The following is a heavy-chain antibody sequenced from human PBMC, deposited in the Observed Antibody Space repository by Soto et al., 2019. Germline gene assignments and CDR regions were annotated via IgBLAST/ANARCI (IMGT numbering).Heavy chain of an antibody. D-gene: IGHD3-10*01. Sequence: SETLSLTCTVSGGSITIGGYCWSWIRQPPGQGLEWIGYICHSGNTYYNPSLKSRVTTSLDRSKNQFSLNLSSVTAADTAVYYWATVWFGESSWFDPWGQGTLVTVSS. J-gene: IGHJ5*02. CDR1: GGSITIGGYC. CDR2: ICHSGNT. V-gene: IGHV4-30-2*01. CDR3: ATVWFGESSWFDP.